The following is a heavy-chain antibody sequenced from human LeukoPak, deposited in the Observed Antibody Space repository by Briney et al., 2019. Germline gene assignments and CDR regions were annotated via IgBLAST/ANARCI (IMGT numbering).Heavy chain of an antibody. Sequence: PGGSLRLSCAASGFTFSDNRMHWVRQAPGKGLVWVSRINTDGSSTAYADSVRGRFTISRDNAKSTLYLQMNSLRAEDTAVYYCARDGGYTYGYFDYWGKGTLVTVSS. CDR2: INTDGSST. CDR1: GFTFSDNR. J-gene: IGHJ4*02. CDR3: ARDGGYTYGYFDY. D-gene: IGHD5-18*01. V-gene: IGHV3-74*03.